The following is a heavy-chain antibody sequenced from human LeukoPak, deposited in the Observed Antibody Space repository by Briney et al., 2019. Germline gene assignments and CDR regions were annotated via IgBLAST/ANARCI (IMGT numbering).Heavy chain of an antibody. V-gene: IGHV1-8*03. CDR3: ARGIRTQRWPDYYMDV. D-gene: IGHD1-14*01. CDR1: GYTFTSYD. CDR2: INPNSGNT. J-gene: IGHJ6*03. Sequence: ASVKVSCKASGYTFTSYDINWVRQATGQGLEWMGWINPNSGNTGYAQKFQGRVTITRNTSISTAYMELSSLRSEDTAVYYCARGIRTQRWPDYYMDVWGKGTTVTVSS.